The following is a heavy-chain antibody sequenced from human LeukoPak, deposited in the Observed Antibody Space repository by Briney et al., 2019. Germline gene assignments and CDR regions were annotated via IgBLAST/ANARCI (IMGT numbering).Heavy chain of an antibody. CDR3: AREGVTHTWFDP. D-gene: IGHD4-11*01. V-gene: IGHV4-59*01. Sequence: PSETLSLTCTASGGSISTYYWSWIRQPPGKGLEWIGYIYYSGNTNYKPSLKSRVTMSVDTSKNQFSLKLSSVTAADTAVYYCAREGVTHTWFDPWGQGTLVTVSS. CDR2: IYYSGNT. J-gene: IGHJ5*02. CDR1: GGSISTYY.